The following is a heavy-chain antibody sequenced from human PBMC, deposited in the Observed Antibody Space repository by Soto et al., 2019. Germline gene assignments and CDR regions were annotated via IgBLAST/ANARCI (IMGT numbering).Heavy chain of an antibody. J-gene: IGHJ4*02. CDR2: IYYSGST. Sequence: SETLSLNCTVSGGSISSGDYYWSWIRQPPGKGLEWIGYIYYSGSTYYNPSLKSRVTISVDTSKNQFSLKRSSVTAADTAVYYCARGRGYIYGRYYFDYWGQGTLVTVSS. V-gene: IGHV4-30-4*01. D-gene: IGHD5-18*01. CDR1: GGSISSGDYY. CDR3: ARGRGYIYGRYYFDY.